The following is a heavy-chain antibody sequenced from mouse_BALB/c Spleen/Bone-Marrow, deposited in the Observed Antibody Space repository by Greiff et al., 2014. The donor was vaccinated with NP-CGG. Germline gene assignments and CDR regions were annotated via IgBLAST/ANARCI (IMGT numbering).Heavy chain of an antibody. CDR1: GYSFTSYW. Sequence: VKLMESRAELVKPGASVKLSCKASGYSFTSYWMHWVKQRPGQGLEWIGEISPSNGRSNYNEKFKSKATLTVDKSSSTDYMQLSGLTSEDSAVYYCTRSELRRGGYALDYWGLGTSVTVSS. V-gene: IGHV1S81*02. CDR3: TRSELRRGGYALDY. CDR2: ISPSNGRS. D-gene: IGHD2-12*01. J-gene: IGHJ4*01.